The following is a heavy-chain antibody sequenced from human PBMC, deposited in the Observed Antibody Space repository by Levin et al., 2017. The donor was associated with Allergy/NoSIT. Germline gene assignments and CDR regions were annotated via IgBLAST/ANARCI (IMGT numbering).Heavy chain of an antibody. V-gene: IGHV3-7*01. D-gene: IGHD3-22*01. CDR3: ARGVYYDSSGYGY. CDR1: GFTFSSYW. Sequence: GESLKISCAASGFTFSSYWMSWVRQAPGKGLEWVANIKQDGSEKYYVDSVKGRFTISRDNAKNSLYLQMNSLRAEDTAVYYCARGVYYDSSGYGYWGQGTLVTVSS. J-gene: IGHJ4*02. CDR2: IKQDGSEK.